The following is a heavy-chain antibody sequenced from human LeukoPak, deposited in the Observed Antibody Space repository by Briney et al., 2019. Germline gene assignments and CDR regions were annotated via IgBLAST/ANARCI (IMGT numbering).Heavy chain of an antibody. CDR1: GGSISSYY. V-gene: IGHV4-4*07. Sequence: PSETLSLTCTVSGGSISSYYWSWIRQPAGKGLEWIGRIYTSGSTNYNPSLKSRVTMSVDTSKNQFSLKLSSVTAADTAVYYCARGAIFGVVKYYYYYYMDVWGKGTTVTVSS. J-gene: IGHJ6*03. CDR2: IYTSGST. CDR3: ARGAIFGVVKYYYYYYMDV. D-gene: IGHD3-3*01.